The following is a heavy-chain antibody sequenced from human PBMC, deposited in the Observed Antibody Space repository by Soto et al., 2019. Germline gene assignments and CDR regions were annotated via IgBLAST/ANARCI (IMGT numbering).Heavy chain of an antibody. J-gene: IGHJ4*02. CDR1: GYTFTSYT. CDR3: ARNLVVVVDATRALGY. V-gene: IGHV1-3*01. CDR2: INAGNGNT. Sequence: QVQLVQSGAEVKKPGASVKVSCKTSGYTFTSYTMHWVRQAPGQRLEWMGWINAGNGNTGSSQKFQDRVTITRDTPASTAYMELSSLRSEDTAVYYCARNLVVVVDATRALGYWGQGTLVTVSS. D-gene: IGHD2-15*01.